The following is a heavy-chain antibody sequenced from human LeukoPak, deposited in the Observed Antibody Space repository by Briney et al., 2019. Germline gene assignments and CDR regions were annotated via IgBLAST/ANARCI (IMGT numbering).Heavy chain of an antibody. V-gene: IGHV3-23*01. J-gene: IGHJ3*02. D-gene: IGHD3-10*01. CDR3: AKDQSVLLWFGELSHDAFDI. Sequence: GGSLRLSCAASGFTFSSYGMSWVRQAPGKGLEWVSAISGSGGSTYYADSVKGRFTISRDNSKNTLYLQMNSLRAEDTAVYYCAKDQSVLLWFGELSHDAFDIWGQGTMVTVSS. CDR1: GFTFSSYG. CDR2: ISGSGGST.